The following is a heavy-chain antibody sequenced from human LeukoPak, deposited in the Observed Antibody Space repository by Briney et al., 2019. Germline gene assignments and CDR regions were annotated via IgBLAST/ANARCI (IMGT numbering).Heavy chain of an antibody. CDR1: GFTFSNAW. Sequence: PGGSLRLSCAASGFTFSNAWLSWVRQAPGKGLEWVGRIKTKAEGGTTDYAAPVKGRFTMSRDDSRNSVYLRMSRMKAEDTAVYYCTTSVYNFFDYWGQGTLVTVSS. V-gene: IGHV3-15*01. CDR2: IKTKAEGGTT. J-gene: IGHJ4*02. D-gene: IGHD3-10*01. CDR3: TTSVYNFFDY.